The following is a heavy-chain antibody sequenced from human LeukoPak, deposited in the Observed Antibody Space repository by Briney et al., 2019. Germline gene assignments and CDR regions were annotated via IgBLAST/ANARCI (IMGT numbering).Heavy chain of an antibody. CDR2: IWYDGSNK. J-gene: IGHJ3*02. V-gene: IGHV3-30*02. CDR3: AKPQAYKRGAFDI. D-gene: IGHD1-1*01. CDR1: GFTFSTYA. Sequence: GGSLRLSCAASGFTFSTYAMHWVRQAPGKGLEWVAVIWYDGSNKYYADSVKGRFTISRDNSKNTLYLQMNSLRPEDTAVYYCAKPQAYKRGAFDIWGQGTMVTVSS.